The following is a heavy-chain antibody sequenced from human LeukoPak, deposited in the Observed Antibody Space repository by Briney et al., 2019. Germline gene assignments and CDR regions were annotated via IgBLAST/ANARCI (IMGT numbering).Heavy chain of an antibody. D-gene: IGHD3-22*01. J-gene: IGHJ4*02. CDR2: ISGSGGST. V-gene: IGHV3-23*01. CDR3: AKGAYDSSGSQDY. Sequence: GGSLRLSCAASGFTFSSYAMRGVRQAPGKGREYVSAISGSGGSTYYADSVKGRFTISRDNSKNTLYLQMNSLRAEDTAVYYCAKGAYDSSGSQDYWGQGTLVTVSS. CDR1: GFTFSSYA.